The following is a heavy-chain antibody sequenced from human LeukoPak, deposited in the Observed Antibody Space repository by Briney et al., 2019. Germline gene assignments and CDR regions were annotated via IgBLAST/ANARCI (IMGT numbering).Heavy chain of an antibody. CDR3: TRDYSYAMAV. D-gene: IGHD2-21*01. Sequence: GGSLRLSCAASGFTFSSACMHWVRQTPGKGLVWVSRIDSDGSSTNYADSVKGRFTISRDNAKNMVNLQMNSLRAEDTAIYYCTRDYSYAMAVWGQGTTVTVSS. V-gene: IGHV3-74*01. CDR1: GFTFSSAC. J-gene: IGHJ6*02. CDR2: IDSDGSST.